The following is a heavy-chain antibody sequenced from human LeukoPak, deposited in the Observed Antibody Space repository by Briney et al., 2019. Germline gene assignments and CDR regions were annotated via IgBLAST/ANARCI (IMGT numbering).Heavy chain of an antibody. V-gene: IGHV1-2*02. Sequence: ASVKVSCKASGYTFTGYYMHWVRQAPGQGLEWMGWINPNSGGTNYAQKFQGRVTMTRDTSISTAYMELSRLRSDDTAVYYCARDQKGXQXWTXTGLVGAFDIWGQGTMVTVSS. CDR3: ARDQKGXQXWTXTGLVGAFDI. CDR1: GYTFTGYY. J-gene: IGHJ3*02. D-gene: IGHD2-21*01. CDR2: INPNSGGT.